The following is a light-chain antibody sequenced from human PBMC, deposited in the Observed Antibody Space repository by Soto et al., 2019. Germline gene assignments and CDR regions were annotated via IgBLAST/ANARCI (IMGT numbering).Light chain of an antibody. V-gene: IGLV1-40*01. Sequence: QAVVTQPPSVSGAPGQRVTISCTGSSSNIGAGYDVHWYQQLPGTAPKLLIYGNSNRPSGVPDRFSGSKSGTSASLAITGLQAEDEADYYCQSYRFGGGTKLTVL. CDR1: SSNIGAGYD. CDR3: QSYR. J-gene: IGLJ3*02. CDR2: GNS.